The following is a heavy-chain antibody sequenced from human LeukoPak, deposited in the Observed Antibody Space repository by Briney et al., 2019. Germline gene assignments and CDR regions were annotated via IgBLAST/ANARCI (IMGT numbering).Heavy chain of an antibody. CDR1: GYTFTGYY. CDR2: INPNSGGT. CDR3: AVGLLDYYDSSGDNDY. V-gene: IGHV1-2*06. D-gene: IGHD3-22*01. J-gene: IGHJ4*02. Sequence: ASVKVSCKASGYTFTGYYMHWVRQAPGQGLEWMGRINPNSGGTNYAQKFQGRVTMTRDTSISTACMELSRLRSDDTAVYYCAVGLLDYYDSSGDNDYWGQGTLVTVSS.